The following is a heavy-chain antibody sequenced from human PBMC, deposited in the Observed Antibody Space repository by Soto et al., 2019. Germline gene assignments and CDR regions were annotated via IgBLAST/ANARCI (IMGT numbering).Heavy chain of an antibody. CDR3: ARDHDYGDYEAFDI. J-gene: IGHJ3*02. Sequence: GGSLRLSCAASGFTFSSYGMHWVRQAPGKGLEWVAVIWYDGSNKYYADSVKGRFTISRDNSKNTLYLQMNSLRAEDTAVYYCARDHDYGDYEAFDIWGQGTMVTVSS. CDR2: IWYDGSNK. V-gene: IGHV3-33*01. D-gene: IGHD4-17*01. CDR1: GFTFSSYG.